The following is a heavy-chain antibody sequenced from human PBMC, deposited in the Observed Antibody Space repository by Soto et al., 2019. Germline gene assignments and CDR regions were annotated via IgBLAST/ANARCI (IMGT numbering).Heavy chain of an antibody. V-gene: IGHV3-21*01. D-gene: IGHD6-13*01. CDR3: TRDASRDSSARGWFDP. CDR2: ISSNSAYI. CDR1: GFTFSSYA. J-gene: IGHJ5*02. Sequence: GGSLRLSCAASGFTFSSYAMSWVRQAPGKGLEWASTISSNSAYIYYTDALRGRFTISRDNAKNSLHLQMNSLRAEDTAVYYCTRDASRDSSARGWFDPWGPGTLVTVSS.